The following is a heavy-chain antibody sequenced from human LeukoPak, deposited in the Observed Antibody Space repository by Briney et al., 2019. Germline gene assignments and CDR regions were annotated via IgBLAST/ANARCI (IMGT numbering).Heavy chain of an antibody. J-gene: IGHJ5*02. CDR2: INAGNGNT. CDR1: GYTFTSYA. V-gene: IGHV1-3*01. D-gene: IGHD3-10*01. CDR3: ARDGDLWFGELGWFDP. Sequence: ASVKVSCKASGYTFTSYAMHWVRQAPGQRLEWMGWINAGNGNTKYSQKFQGRVTITRDTSANTAYMELSSLRSEDTAVYYCARDGDLWFGELGWFDPWGQGTLVTVSS.